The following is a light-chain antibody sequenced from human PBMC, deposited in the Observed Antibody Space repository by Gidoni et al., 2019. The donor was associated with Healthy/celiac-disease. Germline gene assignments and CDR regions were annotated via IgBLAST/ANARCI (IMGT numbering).Light chain of an antibody. CDR2: DAS. Sequence: DIQITESPSTLSAAVGDRVTIPCRASQSISSWLAWYQQKPGKAPKLLIYDASSLERGVPSRFSGSGSGTEFTLTISSLQPDDFATDYCQQYNSYSPQYTFGQGTKLEIK. CDR1: QSISSW. J-gene: IGKJ2*01. CDR3: QQYNSYSPQYT. V-gene: IGKV1-5*01.